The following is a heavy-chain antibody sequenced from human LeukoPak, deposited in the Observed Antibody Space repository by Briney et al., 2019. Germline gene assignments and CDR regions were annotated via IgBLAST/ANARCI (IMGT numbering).Heavy chain of an antibody. CDR2: INQDGTEK. Sequence: PGGSLRLSCAASGFTFSSYSMSWVRQAPGKGLEWVANINQDGTEKHYVDSMRGRFTISRDNAKNSLFLQMNSLRAEDTAVYFCARDLYYFESEGYYASDYWGQGTLVTVSS. D-gene: IGHD3-22*01. CDR1: GFTFSSYS. V-gene: IGHV3-7*01. J-gene: IGHJ4*02. CDR3: ARDLYYFESEGYYASDY.